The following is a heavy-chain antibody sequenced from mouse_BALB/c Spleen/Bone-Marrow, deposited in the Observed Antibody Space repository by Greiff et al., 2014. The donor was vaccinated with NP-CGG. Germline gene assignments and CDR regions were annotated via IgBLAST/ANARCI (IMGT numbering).Heavy chain of an antibody. Sequence: EVQLQQSGAELVRSGASGKLTCTASGSNIKDYYIHWVKQRPEQGLEWIGWIDPENGDTEYAPKFQGMAPMTADTSSNTADLQLSSLTSVDTAVYYCSDGNFYALDYWGQGPSVTGSS. CDR1: GSNIKDYY. CDR2: IDPENGDT. V-gene: IGHV14-4*02. J-gene: IGHJ4*01. D-gene: IGHD2-1*01. CDR3: SDGNFYALDY.